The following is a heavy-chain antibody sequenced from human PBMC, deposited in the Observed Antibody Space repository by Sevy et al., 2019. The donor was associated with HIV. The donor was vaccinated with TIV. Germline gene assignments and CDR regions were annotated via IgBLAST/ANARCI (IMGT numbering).Heavy chain of an antibody. V-gene: IGHV3-13*01. J-gene: IGHJ2*01. Sequence: GGSLRLSCAASGFSFGDYDMHWVRQLSGKGLEWVSSIGTAGDTYYLGSVEGRFTISRENATNSVHLQMRSLSAGDTATYYRVRGSPSWSEILLGSSNADTWYFDLWGHGTLVTVSS. CDR3: VRGSPSWSEILLGSSNADTWYFDL. D-gene: IGHD2-15*01. CDR2: IGTAGDT. CDR1: GFSFGDYD.